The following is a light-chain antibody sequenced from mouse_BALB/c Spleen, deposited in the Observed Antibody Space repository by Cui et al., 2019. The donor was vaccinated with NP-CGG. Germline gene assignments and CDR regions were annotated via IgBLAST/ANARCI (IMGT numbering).Light chain of an antibody. CDR3: ALWYSKNWG. CDR1: TGAVTTSNY. V-gene: IGLV1*01. CDR2: GTN. J-gene: IGLJ1*01. Sequence: QAVVAQEPALTTSPGHLVTPHCRSSTGAVTTSNYANWVQEKPDHLFTGLIGGTNNRAPGVPARFSGSLIGDKAALTITGAQTEDEAIYFCALWYSKNWGFGGGTKLTVL.